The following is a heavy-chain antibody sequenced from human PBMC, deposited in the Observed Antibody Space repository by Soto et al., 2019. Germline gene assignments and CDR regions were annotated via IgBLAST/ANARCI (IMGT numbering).Heavy chain of an antibody. D-gene: IGHD3-22*01. CDR1: GFTFSNYS. J-gene: IGHJ4*02. CDR2: ISITGSNI. CDR3: ARGCGYYYDSSGPGDY. Sequence: PGGSLRLSCAASGFTFSNYSMIWVRQAPGKGLEWVSHISITGSNIYYADSVKGRFTISRDNAKNSLYLQMNSLRDEDTAVYYCARGCGYYYDSSGPGDYWGQGALLTVSS. V-gene: IGHV3-48*02.